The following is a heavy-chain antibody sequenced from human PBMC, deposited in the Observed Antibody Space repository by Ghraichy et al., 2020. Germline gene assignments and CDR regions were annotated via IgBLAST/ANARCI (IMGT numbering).Heavy chain of an antibody. CDR2: ISAGGGSA. CDR3: VKAWGYCSGGTCPPYNWFDP. J-gene: IGHJ5*02. Sequence: GGSLRLSCVASGLTFSSYAMTWVRQAPGKGLEWVSSISAGGGSANYADSVKGRFSISRDNSKDTMYLQMNSLRAEDAAVYFCVKAWGYCSGGTCPPYNWFDPWGQGTLVTVSS. CDR1: GLTFSSYA. D-gene: IGHD2-15*01. V-gene: IGHV3-23*01.